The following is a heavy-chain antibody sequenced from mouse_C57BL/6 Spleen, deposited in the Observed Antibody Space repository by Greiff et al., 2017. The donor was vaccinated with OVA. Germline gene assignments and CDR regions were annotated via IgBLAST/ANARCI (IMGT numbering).Heavy chain of an antibody. CDR3: ARFDYGYYAMDY. J-gene: IGHJ4*01. V-gene: IGHV1-82*01. D-gene: IGHD1-1*01. CDR2: IYPGDGDT. Sequence: QVQLQQSGPELVKPGASVKISARASGSAFGTSGRNGGKQRPGKGLEWIGRIYPGDGDTNYNGKFKGKATLTADKSSSTAYMQLSSLTSEDSAVYFCARFDYGYYAMDYWGQGTSVTVSS. CDR1: GSAFGTSG.